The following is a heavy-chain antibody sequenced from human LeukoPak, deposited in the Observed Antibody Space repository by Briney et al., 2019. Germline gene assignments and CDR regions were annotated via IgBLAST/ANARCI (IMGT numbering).Heavy chain of an antibody. CDR2: INPNSGGT. D-gene: IGHD3-10*01. CDR3: ARDQNYYGSGSYVGY. V-gene: IGHV1-2*02. Sequence: ASVKVSCKASGYTFTGYYMHWVRQAPGQGLEWMGWINPNSGGTNYAQKFQGRVTMTRDTSISTAYMELSRLRSDDTAVYYCARDQNYYGSGSYVGYWGQGTLVTVSS. J-gene: IGHJ4*02. CDR1: GYTFTGYY.